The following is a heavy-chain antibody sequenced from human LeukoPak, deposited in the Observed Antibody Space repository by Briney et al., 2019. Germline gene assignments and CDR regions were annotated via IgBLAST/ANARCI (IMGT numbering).Heavy chain of an antibody. V-gene: IGHV4-34*01. D-gene: IGHD3-10*01. CDR1: GGSISTYY. Sequence: SETLSLTCTVSGGSISTYYWSWIRQPPGKGLEWIGEINHSGSTNYNPSLKSRVTISVDTSKNQFSLKLSSVTAADTAVYYCARGGSLWFGAKNWFDPWGQGTLVTVSS. J-gene: IGHJ5*02. CDR2: INHSGST. CDR3: ARGGSLWFGAKNWFDP.